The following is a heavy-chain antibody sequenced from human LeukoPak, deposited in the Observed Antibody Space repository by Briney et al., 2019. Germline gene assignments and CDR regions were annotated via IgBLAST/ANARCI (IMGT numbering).Heavy chain of an antibody. J-gene: IGHJ4*02. D-gene: IGHD6-19*01. CDR3: ARDGRYSSGWSLSDY. CDR2: IKQGGSET. V-gene: IGHV3-7*01. Sequence: GGSLRLSCAASGFTFSGYSMSWVRQAPGKGLEWVAHIKQGGSETSYVDSVKGRFTVSRDNAKNSVYLQMNSLRAEDTAVYYCARDGRYSSGWSLSDYWGQGTLVTVSS. CDR1: GFTFSGYS.